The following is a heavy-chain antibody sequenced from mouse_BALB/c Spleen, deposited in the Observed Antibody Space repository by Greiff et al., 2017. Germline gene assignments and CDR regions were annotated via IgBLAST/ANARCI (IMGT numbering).Heavy chain of an antibody. D-gene: IGHD2-3*01. J-gene: IGHJ4*01. Sequence: EVNVVESGGGLVQPGGSRKLSCAASGFTFSSFGMHWVRQAPEKGLEWVAYISSGSSTIYYADTVKGRFTISRDNPKNTLFLQMTSLRSEDTAMYYCARDGRYAMDYWGQGTSVTVSS. V-gene: IGHV5-17*02. CDR2: ISSGSSTI. CDR3: ARDGRYAMDY. CDR1: GFTFSSFG.